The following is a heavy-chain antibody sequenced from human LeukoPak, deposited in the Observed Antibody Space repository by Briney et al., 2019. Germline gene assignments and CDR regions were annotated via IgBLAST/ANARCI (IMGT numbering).Heavy chain of an antibody. CDR2: IKQDGSEK. V-gene: IGHV3-7*01. CDR1: GFTFSSYW. Sequence: PGGSLRLSCAASGFTFSSYWMSWVRQAPGKGLEWVANIKQDGSEKYYVDSVKGRFTISRDNAKNSLYLQMNSLRAEDTAVYYCARGRRVEMATILDYWGQGTLVTVSS. D-gene: IGHD5-24*01. J-gene: IGHJ4*02. CDR3: ARGRRVEMATILDY.